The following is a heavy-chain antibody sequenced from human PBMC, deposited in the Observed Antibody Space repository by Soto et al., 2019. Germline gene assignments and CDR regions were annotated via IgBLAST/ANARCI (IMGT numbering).Heavy chain of an antibody. Sequence: QVQLVESGGGVVQPGRSLRLSCAASGFTFSSYGMHWVRQAPGKGLEWVAVIWYDGSNKYYADSVKGRFTISRDNSKNTLYLQMNSLRAEDTAVFYCARDPDSVLVPAASNGYYYYYYGMDVWGQGTTVTVSS. V-gene: IGHV3-33*01. D-gene: IGHD2-2*01. J-gene: IGHJ6*02. CDR1: GFTFSSYG. CDR3: ARDPDSVLVPAASNGYYYYYYGMDV. CDR2: IWYDGSNK.